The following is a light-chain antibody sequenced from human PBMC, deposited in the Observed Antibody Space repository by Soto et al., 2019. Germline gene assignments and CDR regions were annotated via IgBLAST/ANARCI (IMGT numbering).Light chain of an antibody. CDR1: QSVSSY. CDR3: QQRSNWPSVT. Sequence: EIVLTQSPATLSLSPGERATLSCRASQSVSSYLAWYQQKPGQAPRLLIYDASSRATGIPARFSGSGSGTDFTLTISSLEPEDFALYYCQQRSNWPSVTFGPGTNVDIK. CDR2: DAS. V-gene: IGKV3-11*01. J-gene: IGKJ3*01.